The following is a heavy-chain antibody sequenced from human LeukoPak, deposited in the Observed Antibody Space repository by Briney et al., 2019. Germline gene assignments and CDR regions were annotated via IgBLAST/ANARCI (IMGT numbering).Heavy chain of an antibody. CDR1: GFTFSSYS. CDR3: ARDQPCGDYTFDY. J-gene: IGHJ4*02. D-gene: IGHD4-17*01. Sequence: GGSLRLSCAASGFTFSSYSMNWVRQAPGKGLEWVSSISSSSSYIYYADSVKGRFTISRDNAKNSLYLQMNSLRAEDTAVYYCARDQPCGDYTFDYWGQGTLVTVSS. CDR2: ISSSSSYI. V-gene: IGHV3-21*01.